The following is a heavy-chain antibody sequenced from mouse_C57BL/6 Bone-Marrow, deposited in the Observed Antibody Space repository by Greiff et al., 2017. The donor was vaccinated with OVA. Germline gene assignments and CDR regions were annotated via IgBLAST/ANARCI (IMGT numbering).Heavy chain of an antibody. J-gene: IGHJ4*01. D-gene: IGHD3-2*02. CDR3: ARQLRLHAMDY. Sequence: QVHVKQPGAELVRPGSSVKLSCKASGYTFTSYWMDWVKQRPGQGLEWIGNIYPSDSETHYNQKFKDKATLTVDKSSSTAYMQLSSLTSEDSAVYYCARQLRLHAMDYWGQGTSVTVSS. V-gene: IGHV1-61*01. CDR2: IYPSDSET. CDR1: GYTFTSYW.